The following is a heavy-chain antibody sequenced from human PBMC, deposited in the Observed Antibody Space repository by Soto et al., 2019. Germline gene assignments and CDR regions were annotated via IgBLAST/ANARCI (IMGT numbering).Heavy chain of an antibody. Sequence: EVQLVESGGGLVQPGGSLRLSCAASGFTFSSYAMHWVRQAPGKGLEYVSAISSNGGSTYYANSVKGRFTISRDNSKNTLYLQMGSLRAEDMAVYYCARVAPRDIVVVPAAMAPYYYYYYMDVWGKGTTVTVSS. D-gene: IGHD2-2*01. CDR3: ARVAPRDIVVVPAAMAPYYYYYYMDV. J-gene: IGHJ6*03. V-gene: IGHV3-64*01. CDR1: GFTFSSYA. CDR2: ISSNGGST.